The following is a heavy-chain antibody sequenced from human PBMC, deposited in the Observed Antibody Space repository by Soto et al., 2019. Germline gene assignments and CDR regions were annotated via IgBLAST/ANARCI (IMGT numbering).Heavy chain of an antibody. J-gene: IGHJ6*02. CDR3: ARVELYYDFWSGYSYGMDV. V-gene: IGHV4-59*08. D-gene: IGHD3-3*01. Sequence: SETLSLTCTVSGGSMISYYWSWIRQPPGRGLEWIGFIYYAGSTKYNPSLNSRVTISVDTSKNQFSPKLSSVTAADTAVYYCARVELYYDFWSGYSYGMDVWGQGTTVTVSS. CDR2: IYYAGST. CDR1: GGSMISYY.